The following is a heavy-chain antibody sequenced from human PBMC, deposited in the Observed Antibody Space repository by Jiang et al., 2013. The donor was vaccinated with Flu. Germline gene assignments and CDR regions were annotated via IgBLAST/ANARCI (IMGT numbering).Heavy chain of an antibody. V-gene: IGHV3-48*03. CDR3: ARDLWVAHLVWGAFDL. Sequence: VQLLESGGGLVQPGGSLRLSCVASGFAFSSYEMNWVRQAPGKGPEWVSYIGVSGNTIYYADSVKGRFTISRDDAKKSLFLQMNSLRVEDTAVYYCARDLWVAHLVWGAFDLWGQGTMVTVSS. CDR2: IGVSGNTI. CDR1: GFAFSSYE. D-gene: IGHD6-13*01. J-gene: IGHJ3*01.